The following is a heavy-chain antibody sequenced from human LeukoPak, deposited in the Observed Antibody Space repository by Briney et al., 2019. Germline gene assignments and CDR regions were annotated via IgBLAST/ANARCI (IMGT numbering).Heavy chain of an antibody. CDR1: GFTFSSYS. Sequence: NPGGSLRLSCAASGFTFSSYSMNWVRQAPGKGLEWVSSISSSSSYIYYADSVKGRFTISRDNAKNSLYLQMNNLRAEDTAVYYCARDFGVVVRSDAFDIWGQGTMVTVSS. J-gene: IGHJ3*02. D-gene: IGHD3-22*01. CDR3: ARDFGVVVRSDAFDI. V-gene: IGHV3-21*01. CDR2: ISSSSSYI.